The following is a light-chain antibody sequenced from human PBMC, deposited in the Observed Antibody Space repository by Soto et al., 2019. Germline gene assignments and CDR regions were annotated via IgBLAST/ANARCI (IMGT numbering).Light chain of an antibody. CDR2: GAS. CDR1: QSVSSN. J-gene: IGKJ2*01. CDR3: QQYNNWPPL. Sequence: EIVMTQSPATLSVSPGERATLSCRASQSVSSNLAWYQQKPGQAPRPLIYGASTRATGIPARFSGSGSGTEFTLTISSLQSEDFAVYYCQQYNNWPPLFGQGTKLEIK. V-gene: IGKV3-15*01.